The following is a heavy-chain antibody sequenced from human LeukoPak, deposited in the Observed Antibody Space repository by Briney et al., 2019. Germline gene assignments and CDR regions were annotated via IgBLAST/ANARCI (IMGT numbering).Heavy chain of an antibody. CDR1: GFTVSDYC. Sequence: GRSLRLACAPAGFTVSDYCIHWVSQAAGRGLEWAALSWYNGSKKYYADSVKGRFTISRDNSKNTLYLQMNSLRAEDTAVYYCAKVPNYSHASGFYGWGQGSLVTVSS. V-gene: IGHV3-33*03. CDR3: AKVPNYSHASGFYG. J-gene: IGHJ4*02. D-gene: IGHD3-3*01. CDR2: SWYNGSKK.